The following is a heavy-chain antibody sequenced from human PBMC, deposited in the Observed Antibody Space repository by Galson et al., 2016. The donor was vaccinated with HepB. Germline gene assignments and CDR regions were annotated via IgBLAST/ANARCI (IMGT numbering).Heavy chain of an antibody. D-gene: IGHD3-10*01. CDR2: IYVGGST. CDR1: GFAVSKYQ. V-gene: IGHV3-53*01. CDR3: AIDNFFGSATNPPFYYYMDV. Sequence: SLRLSCAASGFAVSKYQMTWVRQAPGKGLEWVSVIYVGGSTYYGDSVKGRFIISRDTSKNTLHLQMNNLRVEDTAIYNCAIDNFFGSATNPPFYYYMDVWGKGTTVTVSS. J-gene: IGHJ6*03.